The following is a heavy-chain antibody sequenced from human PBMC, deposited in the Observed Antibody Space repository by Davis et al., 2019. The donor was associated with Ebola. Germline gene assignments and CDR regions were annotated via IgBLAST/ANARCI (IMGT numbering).Heavy chain of an antibody. CDR3: ANSPRSDCSGPNCHYYFSYYMDV. Sequence: GESLKISCAASGFSVSDYYMSWVRQAPGKELEWVSIIYSAGHTYYADTVKGRFTISRDNSKNTLYLQLNSLRAEDTAVYYCANSPRSDCSGPNCHYYFSYYMDVWGKGTTVTVS. D-gene: IGHD2-8*02. J-gene: IGHJ6*03. CDR1: GFSVSDYY. CDR2: IYSAGHT. V-gene: IGHV3-53*01.